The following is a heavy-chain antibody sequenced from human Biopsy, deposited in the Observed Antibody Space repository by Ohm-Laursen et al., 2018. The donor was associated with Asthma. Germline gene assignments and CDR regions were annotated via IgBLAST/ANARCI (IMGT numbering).Heavy chain of an antibody. J-gene: IGHJ5*02. V-gene: IGHV4-31*03. CDR2: IYYSGST. CDR1: GGSINIGDYY. D-gene: IGHD4-17*01. Sequence: SDTLSLTCTVSGGSINIGDYYWSWIRQHPVTGLEWIGYIYYSGSTYYNPSLKSRVSISLDTSKNQFSLSLTSVTAADTAVYYCARTTYGDDGFDPWGQGTLVTVPS. CDR3: ARTTYGDDGFDP.